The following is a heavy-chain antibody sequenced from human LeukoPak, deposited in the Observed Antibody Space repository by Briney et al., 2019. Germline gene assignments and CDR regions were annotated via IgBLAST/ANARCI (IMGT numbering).Heavy chain of an antibody. CDR1: GGSISSGGYY. Sequence: PSETLSLTCTVSGGSISSGGYYWSWIRQPPGKGLEWIGYIYHSGSTYYNPSLKSRVTISVDRSKNQFSLKLSSVTAADTAVYYCARDRTLTTMTPEAFDIWGQGTMVTVSS. CDR3: ARDRTLTTMTPEAFDI. D-gene: IGHD4-17*01. CDR2: IYHSGST. J-gene: IGHJ3*02. V-gene: IGHV4-30-2*01.